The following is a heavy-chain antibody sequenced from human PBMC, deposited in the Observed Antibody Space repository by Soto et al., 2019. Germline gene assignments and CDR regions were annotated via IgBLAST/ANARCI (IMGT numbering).Heavy chain of an antibody. D-gene: IGHD2-8*01. CDR2: IYYSGST. CDR1: GGSISSGGYY. J-gene: IGHJ4*02. CDR3: ARVLYPSYMVWPGVGYFDY. Sequence: QVQLQESDPGLVKPSQTLSLTCTVSGGSISSGGYYWSRIRQQPGKGLELIGYIYYSGSTYYNPSLRSRVTISVDTSKNQFSLKLSAVTAADTAVYYCARVLYPSYMVWPGVGYFDYWGQGTLVTVSS. V-gene: IGHV4-31*03.